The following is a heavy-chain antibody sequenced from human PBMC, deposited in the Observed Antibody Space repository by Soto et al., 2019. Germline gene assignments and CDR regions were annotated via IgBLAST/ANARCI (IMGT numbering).Heavy chain of an antibody. CDR2: IYYSGST. D-gene: IGHD3-10*01. CDR3: ARSYYGSGKSYYYYGMDV. Sequence: SETLSLTCTVSGGSISSGGYYWSWIRQHPGKGLEWIGYIYYSGSTYYNPSLKSRVTISVDTSKNQFSLKLSSVTAADTAVYYCARSYYGSGKSYYYYGMDVWGQGTTVTVSS. J-gene: IGHJ6*02. CDR1: GGSISSGGYY. V-gene: IGHV4-31*03.